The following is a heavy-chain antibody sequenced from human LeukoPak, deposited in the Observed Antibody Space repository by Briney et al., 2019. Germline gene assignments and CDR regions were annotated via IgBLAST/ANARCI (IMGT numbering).Heavy chain of an antibody. CDR1: GGSISSSSYY. Sequence: SETLSLTCTVSGGSISSSSYYWGWIRQPPGKGLEWIGSIYYSGSTYYNPSLKSRVTISVDTSKNQFSLKLSSVTAADTAVYYCARSGMIFGVVTLPFDYWGQGTLVTVSS. CDR3: ARSGMIFGVVTLPFDY. CDR2: IYYSGST. V-gene: IGHV4-39*07. J-gene: IGHJ4*02. D-gene: IGHD3/OR15-3a*01.